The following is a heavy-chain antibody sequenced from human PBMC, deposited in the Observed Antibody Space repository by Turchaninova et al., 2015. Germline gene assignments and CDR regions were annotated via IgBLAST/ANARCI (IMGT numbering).Heavy chain of an antibody. CDR2: ISAYNGNR. Sequence: GTEVKKPGASVKVSCKASGYTFTSYGFSWVRQAPGQGLEWMGWISAYNGNRNYAQKFQGRVTMTTDTSTSTAYMELRSLRSDDTAVYYCSRDLPYYDSSGXAPPXXYWGQXTLVTVSS. CDR3: SRDLPYYDSSGXAPPXXY. V-gene: IGHV1-18*01. CDR1: GYTFTSYG. J-gene: IGHJ4*02. D-gene: IGHD3-22*01.